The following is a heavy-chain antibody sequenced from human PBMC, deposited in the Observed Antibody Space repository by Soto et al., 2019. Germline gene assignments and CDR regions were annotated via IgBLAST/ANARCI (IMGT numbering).Heavy chain of an antibody. CDR3: ARGPEAAGPAMWYYYYGMDV. V-gene: IGHV1-69*13. CDR1: GGTFSSYA. Sequence: ASVKVSCKASGGTFSSYAISWLRQAPGQGLEWMGGIIPIFGTANYAQKFQGRVTITADESTSTAYMELSSLRSEDTAVYYCARGPEAAGPAMWYYYYGMDVWGQGTTVTVSS. D-gene: IGHD6-13*01. J-gene: IGHJ6*02. CDR2: IIPIFGTA.